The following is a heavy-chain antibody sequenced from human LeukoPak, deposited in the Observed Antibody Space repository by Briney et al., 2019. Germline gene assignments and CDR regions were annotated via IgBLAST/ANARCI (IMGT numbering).Heavy chain of an antibody. D-gene: IGHD2-15*01. V-gene: IGHV1-8*01. CDR3: ARGHGPGGTRWPNLDF. CDR2: MNPNSGNT. J-gene: IGHJ4*02. CDR1: AYTFTSYE. Sequence: ASVKVSCKTSAYTFTSYEINWVRQATGQGLEWMGWMNPNSGNTGYAQKFQGRVTTTRDTSINTAYMELSSLRSEDTAVYYCARGHGPGGTRWPNLDFWGQGTLITVSS.